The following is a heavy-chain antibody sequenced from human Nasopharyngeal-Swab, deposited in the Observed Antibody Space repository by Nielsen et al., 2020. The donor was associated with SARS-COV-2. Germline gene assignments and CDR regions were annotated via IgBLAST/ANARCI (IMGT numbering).Heavy chain of an antibody. CDR1: GGSFSGCY. D-gene: IGHD3-22*01. J-gene: IGHJ6*02. CDR3: ARDHYYDSSGYYPFHKRYYYGMDV. V-gene: IGHV4-34*01. Sequence: SDTLSLTCAVYGGSFSGCYWSWIRQPPGKGLEWIGEINHSGSTNYNPSLKSRVTISVDTSRNQFSLKVSSVTAADTAVYYCARDHYYDSSGYYPFHKRYYYGMDVWGQGTTVTVSS. CDR2: INHSGST.